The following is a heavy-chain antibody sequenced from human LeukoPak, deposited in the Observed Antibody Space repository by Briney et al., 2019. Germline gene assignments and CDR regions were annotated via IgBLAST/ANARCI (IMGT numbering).Heavy chain of an antibody. Sequence: ASVKVSCKASGYTFTGYYMHWVRQAPGQGLEWMGSINPNSGGANSAQKFQGRVTMTRDTSISTAYMELSRLTSDDTAVYYCARAGGYYYYYYYMDVWGKGTTVTVSS. CDR1: GYTFTGYY. CDR3: ARAGGYYYYYYYMDV. J-gene: IGHJ6*03. CDR2: INPNSGGA. V-gene: IGHV1-2*02.